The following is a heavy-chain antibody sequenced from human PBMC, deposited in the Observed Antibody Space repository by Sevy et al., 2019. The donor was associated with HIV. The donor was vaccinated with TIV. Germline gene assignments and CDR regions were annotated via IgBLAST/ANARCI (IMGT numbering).Heavy chain of an antibody. CDR2: ISYDGSNK. V-gene: IGHV3-30*18. CDR3: AKDLNTAMVNGYYYYGMDV. J-gene: IGHJ6*02. Sequence: GGSLRLSCAASGFTFSSYGMHWVRQAPGKGLEWVAVISYDGSNKYYADSVKGRFTISRDNSKNTLYLQMNSLIAEDTAVYYCAKDLNTAMVNGYYYYGMDVWGQGTTVTVSS. CDR1: GFTFSSYG. D-gene: IGHD5-18*01.